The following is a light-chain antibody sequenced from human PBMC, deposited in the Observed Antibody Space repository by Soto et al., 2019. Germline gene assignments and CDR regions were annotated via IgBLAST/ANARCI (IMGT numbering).Light chain of an antibody. CDR2: GAS. J-gene: IGKJ5*01. V-gene: IGKV3-20*01. CDR3: HQYGRATLT. CDR1: QSVSSSY. Sequence: EIVFTQSPGTLSLSPGEGATLSCRASQSVSSSYLAWYQQKPGQAPRLLIYGASSRATGIPDRFSGSGSGTDFTLTSSRLEPEDFAVYYCHQYGRATLTCGHGTRP.